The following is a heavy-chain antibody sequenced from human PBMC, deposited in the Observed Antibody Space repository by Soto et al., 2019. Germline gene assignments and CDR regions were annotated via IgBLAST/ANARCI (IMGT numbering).Heavy chain of an antibody. CDR3: ARDGPPGVPAFDP. CDR1: GGSISSYY. CDR2: IYYSGST. D-gene: IGHD2-2*01. V-gene: IGHV4-59*01. Sequence: QVQLQESGPGLVKPSETLSLTCTVSGGSISSYYWSWIRQPPGKGLEWIGYIYYSGSTNYNPSLKSRVTISVDTSKNQFSLKLSSVTAADTAVYYCARDGPPGVPAFDPWGQGTLVTVSS. J-gene: IGHJ5*02.